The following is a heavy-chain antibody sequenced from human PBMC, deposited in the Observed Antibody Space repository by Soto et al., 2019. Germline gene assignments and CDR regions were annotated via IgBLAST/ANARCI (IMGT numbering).Heavy chain of an antibody. J-gene: IGHJ6*02. CDR1: GFTFSSYG. V-gene: IGHV3-33*01. CDR2: IWYDGSNK. D-gene: IGHD2-21*02. Sequence: PGGSLRLPCAASGFTFSSYGMHWVRQAPGKGLEWVAVIWYDGSNKYYADSVKGRFTISRDNSKNTLYLQMNSLRAEDTAVYYCARVSLYCGGDCSQYYYYGMDVWGQGTTVTVSS. CDR3: ARVSLYCGGDCSQYYYYGMDV.